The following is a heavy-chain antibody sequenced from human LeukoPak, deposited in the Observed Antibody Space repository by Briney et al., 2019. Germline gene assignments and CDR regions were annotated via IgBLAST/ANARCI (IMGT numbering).Heavy chain of an antibody. D-gene: IGHD1-26*01. CDR1: GITFHNYA. CDR2: IGGSGGST. V-gene: IGHV3-23*01. CDR3: STSTATTYY. Sequence: GGSLRLSCVASGITFHNYAMNWVRQAPGKGLEWVSVIGGSGGSTYYADSVKGRFTISRDNSKNILYLQLNSLRAEDTAIYYCSTSTATTYYWGQGTLVTVSS. J-gene: IGHJ4*02.